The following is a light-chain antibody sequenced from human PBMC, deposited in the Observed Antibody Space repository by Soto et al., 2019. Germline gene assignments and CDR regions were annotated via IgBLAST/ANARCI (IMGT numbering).Light chain of an antibody. CDR1: QSVSSN. CDR3: QHYNNWPPGVT. J-gene: IGKJ3*01. Sequence: EIVITQSPATLSVSPGERATLSCRASQSVSSNLAWYQQKPGQAPRLLIYGASTSATGIPDRFSGSGSGTEFTLTISRLQSKDFAVYYCQHYNNWPPGVTFGHGTKVDIK. V-gene: IGKV3-15*01. CDR2: GAS.